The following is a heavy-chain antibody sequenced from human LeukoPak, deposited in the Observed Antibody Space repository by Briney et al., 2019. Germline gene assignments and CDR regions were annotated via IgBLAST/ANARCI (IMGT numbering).Heavy chain of an antibody. D-gene: IGHD1-14*01. CDR1: GGSISSGGYS. V-gene: IGHV4-30-2*01. CDR3: ATKTTSPYYGMDV. J-gene: IGHJ6*04. CDR2: IYHSGST. Sequence: SETLSLTCAVSGGSISSGGYSWRWIRQPPGKGLEWIGYIYHSGSTYYHPSLKSRLTISVDRSKNQFFLKLSSVTAADTAVYYCATKTTSPYYGMDVWGKGTTVTVSS.